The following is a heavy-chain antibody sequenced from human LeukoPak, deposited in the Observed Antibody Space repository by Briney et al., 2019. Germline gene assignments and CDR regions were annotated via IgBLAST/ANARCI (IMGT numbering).Heavy chain of an antibody. D-gene: IGHD4-23*01. CDR1: GGSISRGGYY. V-gene: IGHV4-31*03. Sequence: SETLSLTCTVSGGSISRGGYYWSWIRQHPGKGLEWIGYIYYSGSTYYNPSLKSRLTISVDTSKNQFSLKLSSVTAADTAVYYCARVGFGNTPHPIDYWGQGTLVTVSS. CDR3: ARVGFGNTPHPIDY. CDR2: IYYSGST. J-gene: IGHJ4*02.